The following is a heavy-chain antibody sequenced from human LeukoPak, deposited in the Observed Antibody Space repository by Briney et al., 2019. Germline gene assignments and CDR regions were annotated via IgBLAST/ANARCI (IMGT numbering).Heavy chain of an antibody. J-gene: IGHJ3*02. CDR2: ISGGSRYT. D-gene: IGHD3-10*01. CDR1: GFTFSDYY. V-gene: IGHV3-11*05. CDR3: ARDRAYAFDN. Sequence: PGGSLRLSCAASGFTFSDYYMSWIRQAPGKGLERVSYISGGSRYTNYADSVKGRFTISRDNAKNSLYLQMNSLRAEDTAVYYCARDRAYAFDNWGQGTMVTVSS.